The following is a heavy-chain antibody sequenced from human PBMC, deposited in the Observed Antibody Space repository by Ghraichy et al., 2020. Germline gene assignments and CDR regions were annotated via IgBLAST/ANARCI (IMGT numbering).Heavy chain of an antibody. J-gene: IGHJ6*02. CDR3: AKGPGYYYYYGMDV. V-gene: IGHV3-9*01. CDR1: GFTFDDYA. CDR2: ISWNGGSI. Sequence: GGSLRLSCAASGFTFDDYAMHWVRQAPWKGLEWVSGISWNGGSIGYADSVKGRFTISRDNAKNSLYLQMNSLRAEDTALYYCAKGPGYYYYYGMDVWGQGTTVTVSS.